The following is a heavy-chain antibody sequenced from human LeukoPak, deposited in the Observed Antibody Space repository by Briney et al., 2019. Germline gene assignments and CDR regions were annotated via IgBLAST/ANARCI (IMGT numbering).Heavy chain of an antibody. CDR1: GFTFSSYG. J-gene: IGHJ6*02. Sequence: GGSLRLSCAASGFTFSSYGMHWVRQAPGKGLEWVAVISYDGSNKYYADSVKGRFTISRDNSKNTLYLQMNSLRAEDTAVYYCAKDKGDYFGDYYGMDVWAKGPRSPSP. CDR2: ISYDGSNK. V-gene: IGHV3-30*18. D-gene: IGHD2/OR15-2a*01. CDR3: AKDKGDYFGDYYGMDV.